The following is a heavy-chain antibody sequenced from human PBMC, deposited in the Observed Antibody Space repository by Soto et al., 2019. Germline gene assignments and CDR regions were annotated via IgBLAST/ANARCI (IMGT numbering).Heavy chain of an antibody. J-gene: IGHJ4*02. CDR2: IDPSDSYI. Sequence: LGESLKISCKTSGYTFSGHWISWVRQVPGKGLQWMGNIDPSDSYINYNPAFRGHVTFSVDKSNSTAYLHWRSLGPSDTAIYYCARHGAAIWLGYWGQGTLVTVYS. CDR3: ARHGAAIWLGY. D-gene: IGHD6-19*01. CDR1: GYTFSGHW. V-gene: IGHV5-10-1*01.